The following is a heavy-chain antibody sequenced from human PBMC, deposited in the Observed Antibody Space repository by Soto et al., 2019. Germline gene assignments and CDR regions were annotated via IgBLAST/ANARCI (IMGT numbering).Heavy chain of an antibody. CDR1: GFSLTTAGVA. J-gene: IGHJ4*02. CDR2: IYWNDDK. V-gene: IGHV2-5*01. D-gene: IGHD5-12*01. Sequence: QITLKESGPPLVKPTQTPTLTCTFSGFSLTTAGVAVGWIRQPPGGALEWLGLIYWNDDKRFSPSLKTRLTIAGDTSRNQVVLSLTNMDPGDTATYFCAHSNGGYEIIYFDFWGQGSPVTVSS. CDR3: AHSNGGYEIIYFDF.